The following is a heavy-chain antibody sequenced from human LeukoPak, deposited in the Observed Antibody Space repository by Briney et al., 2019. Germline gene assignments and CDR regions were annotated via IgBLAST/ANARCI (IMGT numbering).Heavy chain of an antibody. CDR3: ARLRAGYSVD. CDR1: GGSISSYY. V-gene: IGHV4-59*08. J-gene: IGHJ4*02. Sequence: SETLSLTCTVSGGSISSYYWSWIRQPPGKGLEWIGYIYYSGSTNYNPSLKSRVTISVDTSKNQFSLKLSSVTAADTAVYYCARLRAGYSVDWGQGTLVTVSS. D-gene: IGHD5-24*01. CDR2: IYYSGST.